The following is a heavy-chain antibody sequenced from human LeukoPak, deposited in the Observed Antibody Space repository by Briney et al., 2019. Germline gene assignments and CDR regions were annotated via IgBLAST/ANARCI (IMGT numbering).Heavy chain of an antibody. CDR3: ATDSFYPGVHGAFDI. CDR1: GYTFTSYY. Sequence: ASVKVSCKASGYTFTSYYMHWVRQAPGQGLEWMGIISPSGGSTSYAQKFQGRVTMTEDTSTDTAYMELSSLRSEDTAVYYCATDSFYPGVHGAFDIWGQGTMVTVSS. V-gene: IGHV1-46*01. CDR2: ISPSGGST. D-gene: IGHD2-15*01. J-gene: IGHJ3*02.